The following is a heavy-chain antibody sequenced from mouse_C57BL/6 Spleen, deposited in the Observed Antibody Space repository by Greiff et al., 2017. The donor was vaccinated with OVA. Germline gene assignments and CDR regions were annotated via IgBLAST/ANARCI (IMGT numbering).Heavy chain of an antibody. J-gene: IGHJ4*01. V-gene: IGHV5-6*01. CDR2: ISSGGSYT. CDR3: ARHDTTVVASGAMDY. CDR1: GFTFSSYG. D-gene: IGHD1-1*01. Sequence: EVMLVESGGDLVKPGGSLKLSCAASGFTFSSYGMSWVRQTPDKRLEWVATISSGGSYTYYPDSVKGRFTISRDNAKNTLYLQMSSLKSEDTAMYYCARHDTTVVASGAMDYWGQGTSVTVSS.